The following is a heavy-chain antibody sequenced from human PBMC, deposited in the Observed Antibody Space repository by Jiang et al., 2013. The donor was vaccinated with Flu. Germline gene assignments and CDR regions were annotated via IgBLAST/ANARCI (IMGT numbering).Heavy chain of an antibody. CDR1: GGSIISEKSY. CDR2: IYYSGTT. CDR3: ASQHWDHGVGSYYMSH. Sequence: SGLVKPSETLSLSCTVSGGSIISEKSYWGWIRQPPGKGLEWIGSIYYSGTTYYNPSLKNRVTISVDTSKKQFSLKLSSVTAADTAVYYCASQHWDHGVGSYYMSHWGQGTLVTVSS. J-gene: IGHJ4*02. D-gene: IGHD3-10*01. V-gene: IGHV4-39*07.